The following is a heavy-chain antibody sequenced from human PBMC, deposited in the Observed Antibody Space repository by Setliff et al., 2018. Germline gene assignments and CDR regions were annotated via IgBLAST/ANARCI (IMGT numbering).Heavy chain of an antibody. CDR1: GYTFSHSG. Sequence: ASVKVSCKASGYTFSHSGITWVRQAPGQGLEWVGWINPISGGANYAQKFQGRVTLTRDTSISTGYMELNSLRSEDTAVYYCARDTRDKYDSSGYYLYLDYWGPGTLVTVS. CDR2: INPISGGA. V-gene: IGHV1-2*02. CDR3: ARDTRDKYDSSGYYLYLDY. J-gene: IGHJ4*02. D-gene: IGHD3-22*01.